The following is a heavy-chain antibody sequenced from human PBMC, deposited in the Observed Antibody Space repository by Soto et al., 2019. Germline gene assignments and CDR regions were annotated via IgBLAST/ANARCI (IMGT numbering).Heavy chain of an antibody. Sequence: GSLRLSCTASGFTFGDYAMSWFRQAPGKGLEWVGFIRSKAYGGTTEYAASVKGRFTISRDDSKSIAYLQMNSLKTEDTAVYYCTSWSGQRYYYGMDVWGQGTTVTVSS. J-gene: IGHJ6*02. CDR2: IRSKAYGGTT. CDR1: GFTFGDYA. D-gene: IGHD3-10*01. V-gene: IGHV3-49*03. CDR3: TSWSGQRYYYGMDV.